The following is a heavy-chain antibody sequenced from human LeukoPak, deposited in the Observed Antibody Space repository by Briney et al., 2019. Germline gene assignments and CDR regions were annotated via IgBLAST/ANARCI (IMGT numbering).Heavy chain of an antibody. CDR1: GYTFTSYG. J-gene: IGHJ6*02. V-gene: IGHV1-18*01. Sequence: ASVKVSCKASGYTFTSYGISWVRQAPGQVLEWMGWISAYNGNTNYAQKLQGRVTMTTDTSTSTAYMELRSLRSDDTAVYYCARDPVGARYYYYGMDVWGQGTTVTVSS. D-gene: IGHD1-26*01. CDR3: ARDPVGARYYYYGMDV. CDR2: ISAYNGNT.